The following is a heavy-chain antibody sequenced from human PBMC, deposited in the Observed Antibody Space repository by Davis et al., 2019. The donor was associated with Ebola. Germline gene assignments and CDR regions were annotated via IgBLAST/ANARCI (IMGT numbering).Heavy chain of an antibody. V-gene: IGHV4-4*02. Sequence: SETLSLTCAVSGGSISSSNWWSWVRQPPGKGLEWIGEIYHSGSTNYNASLKSRVTISVDKSKNQFSLKLSSVTAADTAVYYCARLKYSSGWYIGYWGQGTLVTVSS. J-gene: IGHJ4*02. CDR2: IYHSGST. CDR1: GGSISSSNW. D-gene: IGHD6-19*01. CDR3: ARLKYSSGWYIGY.